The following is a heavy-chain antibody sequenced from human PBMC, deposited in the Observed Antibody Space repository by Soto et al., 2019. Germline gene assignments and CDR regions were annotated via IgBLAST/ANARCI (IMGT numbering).Heavy chain of an antibody. CDR1: GGTFSSYA. D-gene: IGHD6-13*01. V-gene: IGHV1-69*13. Sequence: GASVKVSCKASGGTFSSYAISWVRQAPGQGLEWMGGIIPIFGTANYAQKFQGRVTITADESTSTAYMELSSLRSEDTAVYYCARDTHLAAAGIPLYYFDYWGQGXLVTVSS. J-gene: IGHJ4*02. CDR3: ARDTHLAAAGIPLYYFDY. CDR2: IIPIFGTA.